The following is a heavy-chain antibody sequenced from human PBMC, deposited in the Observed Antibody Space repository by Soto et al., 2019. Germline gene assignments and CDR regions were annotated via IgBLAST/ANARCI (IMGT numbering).Heavy chain of an antibody. D-gene: IGHD3-10*01. J-gene: IGHJ6*02. CDR3: VRVGITFVRRRIRGDHYGLDV. Sequence: EVRLVESGGGLVKTGGSLRISCAASGFTFSSYTMNWVRQAPGKGLEWVANINGVGTYVYYIDSVQGRFTIYRDNAKNSVDLQMSSLRVEDTAVYYYVRVGITFVRRRIRGDHYGLDVWGQGTTVTVSS. V-gene: IGHV3-21*01. CDR1: GFTFSSYT. CDR2: INGVGTYV.